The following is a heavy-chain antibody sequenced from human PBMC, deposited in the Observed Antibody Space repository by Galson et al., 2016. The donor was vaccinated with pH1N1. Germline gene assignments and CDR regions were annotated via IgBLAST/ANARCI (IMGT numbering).Heavy chain of an antibody. J-gene: IGHJ6*02. CDR3: GCLGYCSSPTCETGMDV. CDR2: INPITGGT. D-gene: IGHD2-2*03. Sequence: SVKVSCKASGNTFNGYHVHWVRQAPGQGLEWLGEINPITGGTNLAPKFQVRVTLTRDMSISTVYMDLSRMRSDDTAIYYCGCLGYCSSPTCETGMDVWGQGTTVTVSS. CDR1: GNTFNGYH. V-gene: IGHV1-2*02.